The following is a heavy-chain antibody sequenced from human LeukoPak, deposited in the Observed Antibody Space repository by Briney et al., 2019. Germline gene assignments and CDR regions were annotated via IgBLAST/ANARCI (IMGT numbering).Heavy chain of an antibody. CDR3: AKDRGSGMDV. CDR2: ISGSGGST. CDR1: GFSFRSYA. V-gene: IGHV3-23*01. J-gene: IGHJ6*02. D-gene: IGHD3-10*01. Sequence: GETPRLSRAGTGFSFRSYAMSGVREAPGKRLEWVSAISGSGGSTYYADSVKGRFTISRDNSKNTLYLQMNSPRAEDTAVYYCAKDRGSGMDVWGQGTTVTVSS.